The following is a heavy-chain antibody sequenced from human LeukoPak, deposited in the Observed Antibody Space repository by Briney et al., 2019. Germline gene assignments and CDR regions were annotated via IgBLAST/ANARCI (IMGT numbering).Heavy chain of an antibody. CDR1: GLSGDTITSSNNC. J-gene: IGHJ4*02. CDR3: ASNTGTVFDY. V-gene: IGHV4-39*07. Sequence: PSETLSLTCTVSGLSGDTITSSNNCWGWIREPPGKGLEWIGSFYYSGSTYYNPSLKSRITISADTSKHQFSLNLTSVTAADTAVYYCASNTGTVFDYWGQGALVTVSS. CDR2: FYYSGST. D-gene: IGHD7-27*01.